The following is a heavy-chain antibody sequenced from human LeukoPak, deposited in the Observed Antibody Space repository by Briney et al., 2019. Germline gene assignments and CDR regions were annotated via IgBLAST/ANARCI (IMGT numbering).Heavy chain of an antibody. Sequence: GGSLRPSCAASGFTFSSYAMSWVRQAPGKGLGWVSAISGGGGSTYYADSVKGRFTISRDNSKNTLYLQMNSLRAEDTAVYYRAKDPAAAGTGYDWFDPWGQGTLVTASP. CDR3: AKDPAAAGTGYDWFDP. CDR1: GFTFSSYA. CDR2: ISGGGGST. J-gene: IGHJ5*02. D-gene: IGHD6-13*01. V-gene: IGHV3-23*01.